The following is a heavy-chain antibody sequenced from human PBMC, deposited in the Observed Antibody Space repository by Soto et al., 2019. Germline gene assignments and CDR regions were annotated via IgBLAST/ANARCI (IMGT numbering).Heavy chain of an antibody. Sequence: QVQLVQSGAEVKKPGSSVKVSCKASGGTFSSYTISWVRQAPGQGLEWMGRIIPILGITNYAQKFQGRATITADKSTSTAYMELSSLRSEDTAVYYCATFYGGPFDWGQGTLVTVSS. D-gene: IGHD4-17*01. V-gene: IGHV1-69*02. CDR2: IIPILGIT. CDR3: ATFYGGPFD. J-gene: IGHJ4*02. CDR1: GGTFSSYT.